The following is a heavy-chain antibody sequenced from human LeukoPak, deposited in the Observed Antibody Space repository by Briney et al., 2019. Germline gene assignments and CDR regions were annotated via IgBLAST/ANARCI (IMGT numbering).Heavy chain of an antibody. V-gene: IGHV1-18*01. J-gene: IGHJ6*02. CDR1: GYTFTSYG. CDR3: ARDSRQYYYYGMDV. Sequence: ASVTVSCKASGYTFTSYGISWVRQAPGQGLEWMGWISAYNGNTNYAQKLQGRVTMTTDTSTSTAYMELRSLRSDDTAVYYCARDSRQYYYYGMDVWGQGTTVTVSS. CDR2: ISAYNGNT.